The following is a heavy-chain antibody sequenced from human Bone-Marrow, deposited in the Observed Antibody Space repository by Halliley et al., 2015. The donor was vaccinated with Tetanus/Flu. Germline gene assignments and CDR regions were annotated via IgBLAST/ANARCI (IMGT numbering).Heavy chain of an antibody. CDR3: ASRRSVGVTYFEY. V-gene: IGHV3-23*01. J-gene: IGHJ4*02. CDR2: FGGRGGRT. D-gene: IGHD1-26*01. Sequence: VSGFGGRGGRTYYADSVRGRFAISRDNSKNPLCLQMNSLRAGDPAVYFWASRRSVGVTYFEYWGQGTLVTVSS.